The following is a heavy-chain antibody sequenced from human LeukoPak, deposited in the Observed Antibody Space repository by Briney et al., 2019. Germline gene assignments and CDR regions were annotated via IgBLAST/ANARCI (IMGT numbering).Heavy chain of an antibody. CDR1: GFTFSNAW. D-gene: IGHD2-2*01. J-gene: IGHJ5*02. V-gene: IGHV4-34*01. CDR2: INHSGST. Sequence: LSCAASGFTFSNAWMNWVRQAPGKGLEWIGEINHSGSTNYNPSLKSRVTISVDTSKNQFSLKLSSVTAADTAVYYCARRLGYCSSTSCYLNWFDPWGQGTLVTVSS. CDR3: ARRLGYCSSTSCYLNWFDP.